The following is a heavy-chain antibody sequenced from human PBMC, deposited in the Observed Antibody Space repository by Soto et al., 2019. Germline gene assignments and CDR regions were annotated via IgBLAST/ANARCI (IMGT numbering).Heavy chain of an antibody. D-gene: IGHD1-26*01. V-gene: IGHV4-39*01. J-gene: IGHJ1*01. Sequence: QLQLQESGPGLVKPSETLSLTCTVSGGSISSGTYFWGWIRQPPGKGLEWIGSIDYSGTTYYNTSLRARATLSVDTSKPQFSLSLSSVTAADTAVYYCARHASNSGSYSEYFQHWGQGTLVTVSS. CDR3: ARHASNSGSYSEYFQH. CDR2: IDYSGTT. CDR1: GGSISSGTYF.